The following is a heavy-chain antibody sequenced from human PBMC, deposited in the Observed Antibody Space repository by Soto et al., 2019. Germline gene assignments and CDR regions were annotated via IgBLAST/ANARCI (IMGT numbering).Heavy chain of an antibody. CDR3: ARGTLTSYFDY. Sequence: SETLSLTCTVSGGSISSYYWSWIRQPPGKGLEWIGYFYYSGSTNYNPSLKSRVTISVDTSKNQFSLNLSSVTAADTAVYYWARGTLTSYFDYWGQGPLVTVS. CDR2: FYYSGST. J-gene: IGHJ4*02. CDR1: GGSISSYY. V-gene: IGHV4-59*01.